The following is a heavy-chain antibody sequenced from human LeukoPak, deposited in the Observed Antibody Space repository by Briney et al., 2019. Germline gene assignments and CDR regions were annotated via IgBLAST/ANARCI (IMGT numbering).Heavy chain of an antibody. J-gene: IGHJ4*02. CDR1: GGSISNYY. D-gene: IGHD6-6*01. CDR2: IYTSGST. Sequence: SETLSLTCTVSGGSISNYYWSWIRQPAGKGLEWIGRIYTSGSTNFNPSLKSRVSISLDTSQNQFSLKVSTVTAADTAVYYCAREGAARNFDYWGQGILVTATS. CDR3: AREGAARNFDY. V-gene: IGHV4-4*07.